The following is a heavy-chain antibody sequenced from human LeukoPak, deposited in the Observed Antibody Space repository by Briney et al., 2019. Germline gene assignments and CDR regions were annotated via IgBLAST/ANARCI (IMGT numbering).Heavy chain of an antibody. V-gene: IGHV5-51*01. CDR2: IYPGDSHT. D-gene: IGHD3-16*01. J-gene: IGHJ5*02. CDR1: GYTFSNYW. Sequence: GESLKISCCGSGYTFSNYWIAWVRQPPGKGRDWIGIIYPGDSHTRYSPSFQGQVTISPDKSSGTAYLQWNSLKASDTAIYYCARLYTRLTRSIWGRFDRWGQGTLVTVSS. CDR3: ARLYTRLTRSIWGRFDR.